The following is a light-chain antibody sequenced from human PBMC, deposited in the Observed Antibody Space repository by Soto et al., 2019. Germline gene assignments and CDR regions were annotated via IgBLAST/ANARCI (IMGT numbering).Light chain of an antibody. CDR2: AAS. V-gene: IGKV1-39*01. CDR1: QSISSY. J-gene: IGKJ2*01. Sequence: DIQMTQSPSSLSASVGDRVTITCRASQSISSYLNWYQQKPGKAPKLLIYAASSLQSGVPSRFSGSGSGTAFTLPISRLQPEDFATYYCQQGYSTPYTFGQGTKLEIK. CDR3: QQGYSTPYT.